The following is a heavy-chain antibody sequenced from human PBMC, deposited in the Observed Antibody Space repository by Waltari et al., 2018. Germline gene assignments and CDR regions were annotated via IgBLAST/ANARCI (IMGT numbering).Heavy chain of an antibody. D-gene: IGHD3-16*01. V-gene: IGHV3-9*01. CDR3: AASRGVYWYFDF. Sequence: AMHLVLQVPGEGLEWVSGVSWSGTTVRYADSGNGRFAISRDNAKNSLYLQMNSLRVEDTAFYYCAASRGVYWYFDFWGRGTLVSVSS. J-gene: IGHJ2*01. CDR2: VSWSGTTV. CDR1: A.